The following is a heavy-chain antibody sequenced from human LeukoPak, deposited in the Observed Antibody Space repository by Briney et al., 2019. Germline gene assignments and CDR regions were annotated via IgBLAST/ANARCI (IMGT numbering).Heavy chain of an antibody. D-gene: IGHD6-19*01. CDR3: AKAVAGTGFDWFDP. Sequence: GGSLRLSCAASGLTFSSYSMHWVRQAPGKGLEWVSSISSSSSYIYYADSVKGRFTISRDNAKNSLYLQMNSLRAEDTAVYYCAKAVAGTGFDWFDPWGQGTLVTVSS. CDR2: ISSSSSYI. J-gene: IGHJ5*02. V-gene: IGHV3-21*01. CDR1: GLTFSSYS.